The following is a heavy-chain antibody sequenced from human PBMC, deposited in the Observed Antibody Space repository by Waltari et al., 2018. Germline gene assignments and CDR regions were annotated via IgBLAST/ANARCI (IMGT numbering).Heavy chain of an antibody. CDR1: GYSISSGYY. Sequence: QVQLQESGPGLVKPSETLSLTCAVSGYSISSGYYWGWIRQPPGKGLEWIGSIYHSGSTYYNPSLKSRVTISVDTSKNQFSLKLSSVTAADTAVYYCAGLPYYDSSGSDYWGQGTLVTVSS. CDR2: IYHSGST. V-gene: IGHV4-38-2*01. CDR3: AGLPYYDSSGSDY. D-gene: IGHD3-22*01. J-gene: IGHJ4*02.